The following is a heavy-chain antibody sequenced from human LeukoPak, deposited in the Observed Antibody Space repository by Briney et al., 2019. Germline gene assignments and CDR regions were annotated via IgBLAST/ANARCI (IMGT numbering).Heavy chain of an antibody. CDR1: GGTFSSYA. Sequence: SVKVSCKASGGTFSSYAISWVRQAPGQGLEWMGGIIPIFGTANYAQKFQGRVTITADKSTSIAYMELSSLRSEDTAVYYCARGSSSWYLRWFDPWGQGTLVTVSS. CDR2: IIPIFGTA. CDR3: ARGSSSWYLRWFDP. J-gene: IGHJ5*02. D-gene: IGHD6-13*01. V-gene: IGHV1-69*06.